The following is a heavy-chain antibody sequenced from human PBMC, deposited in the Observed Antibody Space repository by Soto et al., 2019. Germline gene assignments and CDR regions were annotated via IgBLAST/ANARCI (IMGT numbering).Heavy chain of an antibody. Sequence: QVQLVESGGGVVQPGRSLRLSCAASGFTFNSYGMHWVRQAPGKGLEWVAVISYDGSNKHSADSVKGRFTISRDNSKNTLYLHMNSLRGDDTAVYYCAKDYSSSWSPYYGMDVWGQGTTVTVSS. CDR2: ISYDGSNK. CDR3: AKDYSSSWSPYYGMDV. CDR1: GFTFNSYG. D-gene: IGHD6-13*01. V-gene: IGHV3-30*18. J-gene: IGHJ6*02.